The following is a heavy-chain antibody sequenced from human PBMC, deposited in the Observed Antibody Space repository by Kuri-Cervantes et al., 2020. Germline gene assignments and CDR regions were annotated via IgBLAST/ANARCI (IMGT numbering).Heavy chain of an antibody. D-gene: IGHD2-21*01. Sequence: SETLSLTCTVSGGSMSSYYWSWIRQPPGKGLEWIGYIYYSGSTNYNPSLKSRVTISVDTSKNQFSLKLSSVTAADTAVYYCARALRPYYYFDYWGQGTLVTVSS. V-gene: IGHV4-59*01. J-gene: IGHJ4*02. CDR2: IYYSGST. CDR3: ARALRPYYYFDY. CDR1: GGSMSSYY.